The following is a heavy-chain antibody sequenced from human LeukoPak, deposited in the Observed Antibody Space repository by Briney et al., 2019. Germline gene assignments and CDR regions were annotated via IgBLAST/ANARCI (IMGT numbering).Heavy chain of an antibody. V-gene: IGHV3-30*16. CDR3: ARSGYYYDRSGYGLFDY. CDR1: GLTFSSYA. CDR2: ISYDGSNK. Sequence: GTLRLSCAASGLTFSSYAMHWVRQAPGKGLEWVAVISYDGSNKYYADSVKGRFTISRDNSKNTLYLQMNSLRAEDTAVYYCARSGYYYDRSGYGLFDYWGQGTLVTVSS. J-gene: IGHJ4*02. D-gene: IGHD3-22*01.